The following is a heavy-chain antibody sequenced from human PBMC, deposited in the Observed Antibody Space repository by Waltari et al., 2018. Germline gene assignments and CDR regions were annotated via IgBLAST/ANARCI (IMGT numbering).Heavy chain of an antibody. CDR2: IYHSGST. D-gene: IGHD1-26*01. V-gene: IGHV4-38-2*01. J-gene: IGHJ4*02. CDR1: GYSISSGYY. Sequence: QVQLQESGPGLVEPSETLSLTCAVSGYSISSGYYWGWIRQPPGKGLEWIGHIYHSGSTSDNPSLKRGVTISVDTSKNQFALKLNSVTAADTAVYYCAGKPIISGHYYYFDYWGQGTLVTVSS. CDR3: AGKPIISGHYYYFDY.